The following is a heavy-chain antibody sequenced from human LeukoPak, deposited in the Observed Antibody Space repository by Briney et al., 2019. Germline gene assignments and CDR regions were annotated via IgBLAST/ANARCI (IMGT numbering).Heavy chain of an antibody. CDR1: GDSVSSNSAA. D-gene: IGHD2-21*01. Sequence: SQTLSLTFGISGDSVSSNSAAWNWIRQSPSRGLEWLGRTYYRSKWYNDYAVSVKSRITIDPDTSKNQFSLQLNAVTHEDTAVYYCAREIASSYAFDIWGQGTMVTVSS. CDR2: TYYRSKWYN. J-gene: IGHJ3*02. V-gene: IGHV6-1*01. CDR3: AREIASSYAFDI.